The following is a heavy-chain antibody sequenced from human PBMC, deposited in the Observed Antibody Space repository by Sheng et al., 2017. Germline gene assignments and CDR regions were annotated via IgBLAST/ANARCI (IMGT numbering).Heavy chain of an antibody. J-gene: IGHJ4*02. CDR3: ARFPETRYSYGWGETRGVDY. CDR1: GGSFSGYY. D-gene: IGHD5-18*01. Sequence: QVQLQQWGAGLLKPSETLSLTCAVYGGSFSGYYWSWIRQPPGKGLEWIGEINHSGSTNYNPSLKSRVTISVDTSKNQFSLKLSSVTAADTAVYYCARFPETRYSYGWGETRGVDYWGQGTLVTVSS. CDR2: INHSGST. V-gene: IGHV4-34*01.